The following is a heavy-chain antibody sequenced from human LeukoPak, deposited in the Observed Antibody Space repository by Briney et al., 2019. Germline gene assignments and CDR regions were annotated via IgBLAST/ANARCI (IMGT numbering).Heavy chain of an antibody. CDR1: GGSISSGDYY. V-gene: IGHV4-30-4*01. Sequence: PSETLSLTCTVSGGSISSGDYYWSWIRQPPGKGLEWIGYIYYSGSTYYNPSLKSRVTISVDTSKNQFSLKLSSVTAADTAVYYCARVKKRYNWTPNWFDPWGQGTLVTVSS. CDR3: ARVKKRYNWTPNWFDP. CDR2: IYYSGST. D-gene: IGHD1-20*01. J-gene: IGHJ5*02.